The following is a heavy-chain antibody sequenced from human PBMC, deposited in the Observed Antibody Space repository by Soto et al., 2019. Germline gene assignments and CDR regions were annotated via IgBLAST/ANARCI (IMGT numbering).Heavy chain of an antibody. CDR2: VDSTGTT. Sequence: QVQLQESGPGLVRPSETLSLTCTVSGVSISSGSFYCNWIRQPPGKGLEWIGYVDSTGTTNYSPSLKSRVSVSKDTSKNQFSLKLTSVTAADTAVYYCARSYSSGPRSEFDYWGQGSLVTVSS. CDR1: GVSISSGSFY. J-gene: IGHJ4*02. CDR3: ARSYSSGPRSEFDY. V-gene: IGHV4-61*01. D-gene: IGHD6-19*01.